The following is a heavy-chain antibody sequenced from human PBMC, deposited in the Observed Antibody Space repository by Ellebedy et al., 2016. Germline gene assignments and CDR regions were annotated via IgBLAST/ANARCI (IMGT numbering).Heavy chain of an antibody. V-gene: IGHV3-23*01. CDR2: ISGSGGST. Sequence: GESLKISCAASGFTFSSYAMSWVRQAPGKGLEWVSAISGSGGSTYYADSVKGRFTISRDNSKNTLYLHMNSLRAEDTGVYYCARPWVEMATIGDAFDIWGQGTMVTVSS. CDR3: ARPWVEMATIGDAFDI. CDR1: GFTFSSYA. D-gene: IGHD5-24*01. J-gene: IGHJ3*02.